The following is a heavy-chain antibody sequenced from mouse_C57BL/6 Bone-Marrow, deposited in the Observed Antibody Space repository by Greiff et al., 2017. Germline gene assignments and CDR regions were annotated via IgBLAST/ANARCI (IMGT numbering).Heavy chain of an antibody. CDR1: GYTFTSYW. D-gene: IGHD1-1*01. V-gene: IGHV1-69*01. CDR3: ARRGYYYEDY. J-gene: IGHJ3*01. Sequence: QVQLQQPGAELVMPGASVKLSCKASGYTFTSYWMHWVKQRPGQGLEWIGEIDPSDSYTNYNQKFKGKSTLTVDKSSSTAYMQLSSLTSEDAAVYDCARRGYYYEDYWGQGTLVTVSA. CDR2: IDPSDSYT.